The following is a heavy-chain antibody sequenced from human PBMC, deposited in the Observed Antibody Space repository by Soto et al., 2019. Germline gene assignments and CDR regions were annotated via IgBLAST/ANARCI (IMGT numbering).Heavy chain of an antibody. Sequence: SETLSLTCAVSGGSISSSNWWSWVRQPPGKGLEWIGEIYHSGSTNYNPSLKSRVTISVDKSKNQFSLKLSSVTAADTAVYYCARGDSSGYPSYYGMDVWGQGTTVTVAS. J-gene: IGHJ6*02. D-gene: IGHD3-22*01. CDR3: ARGDSSGYPSYYGMDV. CDR2: IYHSGST. CDR1: GGSISSSNW. V-gene: IGHV4-4*02.